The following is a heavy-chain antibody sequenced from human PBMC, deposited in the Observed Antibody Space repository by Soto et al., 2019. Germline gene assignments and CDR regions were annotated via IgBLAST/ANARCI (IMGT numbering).Heavy chain of an antibody. D-gene: IGHD1-1*01. Sequence: EVQLLVSGGGLVQPGGSLRLTCAASGFTFPSYVMSCARQAPGKGLEWVSTITGSGDDTYYADSVRGRFTISRDNSKSTLYMDMHGLRAEDTAVYYCAKRQLSVGPVHTWGQGTMVTFSS. J-gene: IGHJ3*01. V-gene: IGHV3-23*01. CDR2: ITGSGDDT. CDR1: GFTFPSYV. CDR3: AKRQLSVGPVHT.